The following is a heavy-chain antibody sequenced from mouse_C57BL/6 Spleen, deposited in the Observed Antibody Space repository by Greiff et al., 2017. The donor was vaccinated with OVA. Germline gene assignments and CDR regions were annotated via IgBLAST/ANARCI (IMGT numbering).Heavy chain of an antibody. CDR3: ARTGYDYLAWFAY. Sequence: VHVKQSGPELVKPGASVKISCKASGYSFTGYYMNWVKQSPEKSLEWIGEINPSTGGTTYNQKFKAKATLTVDKSSSTAYMQLKSLTSEDSAVYYCARTGYDYLAWFAYWGQGTLVTVSA. V-gene: IGHV1-42*01. CDR2: INPSTGGT. J-gene: IGHJ3*01. D-gene: IGHD2-4*01. CDR1: GYSFTGYY.